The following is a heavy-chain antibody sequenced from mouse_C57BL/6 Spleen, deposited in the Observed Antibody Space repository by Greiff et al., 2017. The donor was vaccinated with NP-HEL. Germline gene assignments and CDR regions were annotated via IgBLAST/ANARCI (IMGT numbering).Heavy chain of an antibody. Sequence: EVQLLESGPGLAKPSQSLSLTCSVTGYSITSGYYWNWIRQFPGNKLEWMGYISYDGSNNYNPSLKNRTSITRDTSKNPFFLKLNSVTTEDTATYYCARDITTVVATGYFDVWGTGTTVTVSS. J-gene: IGHJ1*03. CDR3: ARDITTVVATGYFDV. D-gene: IGHD1-1*01. V-gene: IGHV3-6*01. CDR2: ISYDGSN. CDR1: GYSITSGYY.